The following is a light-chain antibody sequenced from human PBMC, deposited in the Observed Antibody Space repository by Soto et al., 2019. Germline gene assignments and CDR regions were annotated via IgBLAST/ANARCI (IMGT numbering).Light chain of an antibody. CDR2: DAS. Sequence: SVMTQSPDTLSVSPGERATLSCRASKSVGTNLAWYQQKPGQAPRLLIYDASKRATDIPPRFSGGGSGTEFTLTISSLQSEDFAVYHCHQYNSWSTFGQGP. CDR3: HQYNSWST. CDR1: KSVGTN. V-gene: IGKV3-15*01. J-gene: IGKJ1*01.